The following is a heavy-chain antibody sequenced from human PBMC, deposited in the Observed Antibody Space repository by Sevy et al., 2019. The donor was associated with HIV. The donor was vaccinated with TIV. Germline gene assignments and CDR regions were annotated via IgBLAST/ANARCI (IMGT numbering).Heavy chain of an antibody. J-gene: IGHJ4*02. CDR3: AREGGTRPHDY. CDR2: LSFGCGKI. V-gene: IGHV3-21*04. CDR1: GFTFSSYT. Sequence: GGSLRLSCAASGFTFSSYTINWVRQAPGKGLEWVATLSFGCGKINYADSVKGRFTISRDNSKNSFYLQMDNLRVEDTALYYCAREGGTRPHDYWGQGTRVTVSS. D-gene: IGHD2-8*01.